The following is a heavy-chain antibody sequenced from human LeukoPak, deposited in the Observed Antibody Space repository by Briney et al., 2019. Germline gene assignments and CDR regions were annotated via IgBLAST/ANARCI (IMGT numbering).Heavy chain of an antibody. CDR3: ARGIYCSGGSCYSGYYYGVDV. V-gene: IGHV3-48*03. CDR1: GFTFSSYE. D-gene: IGHD2-15*01. CDR2: ISSSGTNI. J-gene: IGHJ6*04. Sequence: GGSLRLSCAASGFTFSSYEMNWVRQAPGTGLEGISYISSSGTNIYYADSVKGRFTISRDNAKNSLYLEMNSLRAEDTALYYCARGIYCSGGSCYSGYYYGVDVWGKGTTVTVSS.